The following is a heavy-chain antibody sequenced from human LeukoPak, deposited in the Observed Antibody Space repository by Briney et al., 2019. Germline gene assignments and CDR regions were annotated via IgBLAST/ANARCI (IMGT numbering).Heavy chain of an antibody. CDR1: RFTVATNH. D-gene: IGHD5-12*01. J-gene: IGHJ4*02. V-gene: IGHV3-66*01. CDR3: ARASRWLAFDT. CDR2: IYNGDNT. Sequence: GGSLRLSCAASRFTVATNHVNWVRQAPGKGLEWVSVIYNGDNTAYADSVKGRFTVSRDNSKNTLYLQMHSLRAEDTAVYFCARASRWLAFDTWGQGTLVTVSS.